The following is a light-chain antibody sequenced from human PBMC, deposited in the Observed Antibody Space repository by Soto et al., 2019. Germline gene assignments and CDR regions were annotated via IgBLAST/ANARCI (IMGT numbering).Light chain of an antibody. V-gene: IGLV1-47*02. J-gene: IGLJ2*01. Sequence: QAVVTQPPSASATPGQRVTISCSGSDSNVGINFVYWYQHLHGTAPKHLIYTNDHRPSAVPDRFSGSKSGTSASLAISALRSEDEDDYYCAASDDSQSGVVFGGGTKLTVL. CDR2: TND. CDR1: DSNVGINF. CDR3: AASDDSQSGVV.